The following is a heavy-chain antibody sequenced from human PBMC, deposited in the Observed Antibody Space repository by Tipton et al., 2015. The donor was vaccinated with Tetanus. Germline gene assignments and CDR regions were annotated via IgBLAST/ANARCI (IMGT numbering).Heavy chain of an antibody. CDR3: ARAFFAAATS. CDR1: GFTFSSYP. CDR2: ISGTGYST. V-gene: IGHV3-23*01. Sequence: SLRLSCAASGFTFSSYPMSWVRQAPGKGLEWVSTISGTGYSTYYVDPAKGRFTISRDNAKNSLYLQMNSLRDDDTAVYYCARAFFAAATSWGQGTLVTVSS. J-gene: IGHJ5*02. D-gene: IGHD6-13*01.